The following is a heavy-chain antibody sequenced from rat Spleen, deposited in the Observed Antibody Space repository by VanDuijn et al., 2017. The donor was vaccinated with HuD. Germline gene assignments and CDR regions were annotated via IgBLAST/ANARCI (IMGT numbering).Heavy chain of an antibody. D-gene: IGHD1-2*01. CDR3: ARLMTIAAMWH. CDR1: GFTFSNYG. V-gene: IGHV5-29*01. CDR2: ISYDVTST. J-gene: IGHJ2*01. Sequence: EVQLVESDGGLVQPGRSLKLSCVASGFTFSNYGMAWVRQAPKKGLEWVATISYDVTSTYYRDSVKGRFTISRDNAKSTLYLQMDSLRSEDTATYYCARLMTIAAMWHWGQGVMVTVSS.